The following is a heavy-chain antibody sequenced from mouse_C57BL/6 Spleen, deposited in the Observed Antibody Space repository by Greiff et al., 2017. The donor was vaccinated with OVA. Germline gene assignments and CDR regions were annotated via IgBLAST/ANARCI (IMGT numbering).Heavy chain of an antibody. Sequence: VKLVESGAELVKPGASVKLSCKASGYTFTEYTIHWVKQRSGQGLEWIGWFYPGSGSIKYNEKFKDKATLTADKSSSTVYMELSRLTSEDSAVYFCARHEGTESYFDYWGQGTTLTVSS. CDR1: GYTFTEYT. V-gene: IGHV1-62-2*01. D-gene: IGHD4-1*01. J-gene: IGHJ2*01. CDR2: FYPGSGSI. CDR3: ARHEGTESYFDY.